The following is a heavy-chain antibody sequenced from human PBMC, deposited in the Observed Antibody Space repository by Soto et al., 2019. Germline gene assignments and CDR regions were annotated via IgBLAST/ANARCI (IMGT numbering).Heavy chain of an antibody. CDR1: GGSFSGYY. J-gene: IGHJ6*02. V-gene: IGHV4-34*01. CDR2: INHSGST. Sequence: PSETLSLTGAVYGGSFSGYYWSWIRQPPGKGLEWIGEINHSGSTNYNPSLKSRVTISVDTSKNQFSLKLSSVTAADTAVYYCASSHPNYYYYYGMDVWGQGTTVTVSS. CDR3: ASSHPNYYYYYGMDV.